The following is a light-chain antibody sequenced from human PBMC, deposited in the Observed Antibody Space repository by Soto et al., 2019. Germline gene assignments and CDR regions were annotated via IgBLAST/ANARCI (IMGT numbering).Light chain of an antibody. CDR3: AAWDDSLSGVL. Sequence: QSVLTQPPSASGTPGQRVTISCSGSISNLGSNFIYWYQQLPGAAPKLLISRNNERPSGVPDRFSGSKSGTSASLAISGLRSEDEADYHCAAWDDSLSGVLFGGGTKLTVL. CDR2: RNN. J-gene: IGLJ3*02. CDR1: ISNLGSNF. V-gene: IGLV1-47*01.